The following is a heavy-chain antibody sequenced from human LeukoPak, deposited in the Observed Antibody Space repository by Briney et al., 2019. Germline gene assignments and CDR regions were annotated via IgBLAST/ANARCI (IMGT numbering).Heavy chain of an antibody. CDR2: ISGSGGTT. D-gene: IGHD1-26*01. CDR3: AKAWGYSGSYPTDY. V-gene: IGHV3-23*01. Sequence: GGSLRLSCAASGFTFSSYAMSWVRQAPGKGLEWVSAISGSGGTTYYADSVKGRFTISRDNSKTTLYLQMNSLRAEDTAVYYCAKAWGYSGSYPTDYWGQGTLVTVSS. CDR1: GFTFSSYA. J-gene: IGHJ4*02.